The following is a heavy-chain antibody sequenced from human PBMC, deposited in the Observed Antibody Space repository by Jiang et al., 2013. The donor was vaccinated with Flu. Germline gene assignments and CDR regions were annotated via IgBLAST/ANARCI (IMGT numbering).Heavy chain of an antibody. Sequence: VLLKPSETLSLTCTVSGGSISSSSYYWGWIRQPPGKGLEWIGSIYYSGSTYYNPSLKSRVTISVDTSKNQFSLKLSSVTAADTAVYYCARDVRSGSYYFDYWGQGTLVTVSS. CDR1: GGSISSSSYY. J-gene: IGHJ4*02. V-gene: IGHV4-39*07. CDR3: ARDVRSGSYYFDY. D-gene: IGHD1-26*01. CDR2: IYYSGST.